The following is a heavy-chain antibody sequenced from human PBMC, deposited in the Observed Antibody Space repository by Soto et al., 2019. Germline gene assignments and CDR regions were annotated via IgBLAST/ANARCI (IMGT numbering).Heavy chain of an antibody. J-gene: IGHJ5*01. CDR2: ISGAGDII. CDR1: GFTFSSYS. CDR3: AREGTYGGDWFAY. D-gene: IGHD2-21*01. Sequence: EVQLVESGGGLVQPGGSLRLTCAASGFTFSSYSMTWVRQAPGKGLEWISFISGAGDIIFYADSLKGRFTISRDNARDSLYLQMHSLRDEETAIYYCAREGTYGGDWFAYWGQGILVTVSS. V-gene: IGHV3-48*02.